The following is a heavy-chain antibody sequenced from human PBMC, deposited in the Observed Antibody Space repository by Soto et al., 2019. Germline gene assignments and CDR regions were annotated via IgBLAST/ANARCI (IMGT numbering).Heavy chain of an antibody. CDR2: VSFDGGNK. CDR1: GFSFRFASHA. D-gene: IGHD1-1*01. CDR3: AKRAAGTGAYLDY. Sequence: QVQLVESGGGVVQPGRSLRLSCVASGFSFRFASHALNWVRQAPGKGLEWVAVVSFDGGNKFYADSVKGRFTISRDNSKNTLYLEMSSLRPDDTAVYYCAKRAAGTGAYLDYWGQGTLVSVSS. V-gene: IGHV3-30-3*02. J-gene: IGHJ4*02.